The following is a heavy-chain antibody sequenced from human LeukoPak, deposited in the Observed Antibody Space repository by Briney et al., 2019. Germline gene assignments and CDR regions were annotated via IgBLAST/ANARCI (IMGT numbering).Heavy chain of an antibody. CDR3: ARQGRGYSSGYDY. CDR2: IFPDDSDT. Sequence: GESLKISCSASGCTFTSYWIGWVRQMPGKGLEWMGIIFPDDSDTRYSPSLQGQVTISADKSISTTYLQWSSLKASDTAMYYCARQGRGYSSGYDYWGQGSLVTVSS. V-gene: IGHV5-51*01. D-gene: IGHD5-18*01. CDR1: GCTFTSYW. J-gene: IGHJ4*02.